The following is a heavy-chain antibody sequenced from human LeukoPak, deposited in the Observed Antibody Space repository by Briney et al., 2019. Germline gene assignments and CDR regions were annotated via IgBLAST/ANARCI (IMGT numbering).Heavy chain of an antibody. D-gene: IGHD6-19*01. J-gene: IGHJ4*02. CDR3: VREGAVAGADVFDY. Sequence: ASVKVSCKASGYSFTSYGISWVRQAPGQGLEWMGWISAYNGNTNYAQKLQGRVTMTTQTSTSTAYMELRSLRSDDTAVYYCVREGAVAGADVFDYWGQGTLVTVSS. CDR2: ISAYNGNT. CDR1: GYSFTSYG. V-gene: IGHV1-18*04.